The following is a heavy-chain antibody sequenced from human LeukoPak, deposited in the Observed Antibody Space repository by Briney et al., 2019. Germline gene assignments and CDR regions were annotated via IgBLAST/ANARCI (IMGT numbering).Heavy chain of an antibody. Sequence: GESLKISCQGFGYPFTTSWIGWVRQLPGKGLEWTAIIYAGNSDAKYSPSFQGQVSISTDRSISTAYLHWSSLKASDTAIYYCAIIDHPDGRVYWGQGTLVTVSS. V-gene: IGHV5-51*01. CDR3: AIIDHPDGRVY. CDR2: IYAGNSDA. J-gene: IGHJ4*02. D-gene: IGHD5-24*01. CDR1: GYPFTTSW.